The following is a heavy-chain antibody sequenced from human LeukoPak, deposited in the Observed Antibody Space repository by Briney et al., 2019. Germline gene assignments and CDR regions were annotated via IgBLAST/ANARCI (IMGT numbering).Heavy chain of an antibody. Sequence: SETLSLTCTVSGGSISSSSYYWGWIRQPPGKGLEWIGSIYYSGSTYYNPSLKSRVTISVDTSRNQFSLKLSSVTAADTAVYYCARGVCSGGSCYSGFYYYYYMDVWGKGTTVTVSS. D-gene: IGHD2-15*01. V-gene: IGHV4-39*07. CDR3: ARGVCSGGSCYSGFYYYYYMDV. CDR2: IYYSGST. CDR1: GGSISSSSYY. J-gene: IGHJ6*03.